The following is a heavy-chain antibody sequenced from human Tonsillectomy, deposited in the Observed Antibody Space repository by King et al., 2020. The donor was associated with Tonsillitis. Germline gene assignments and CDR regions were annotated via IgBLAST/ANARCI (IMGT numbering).Heavy chain of an antibody. CDR3: ARCSSGWYNWFDP. CDR1: GYTFTGYY. CDR2: INPNSGGT. V-gene: IGHV1-2*02. Sequence: VQLVESGAEVKKPGASVKVSCKASGYTFTGYYMHWVRQAPGQGLEWMGCINPNSGGTNYAQKFQGRVTMTRDTSITTAYMELSSLRSDDTAVYYCARCSSGWYNWFDPWGQGTLVTVSS. D-gene: IGHD6-19*01. J-gene: IGHJ5*02.